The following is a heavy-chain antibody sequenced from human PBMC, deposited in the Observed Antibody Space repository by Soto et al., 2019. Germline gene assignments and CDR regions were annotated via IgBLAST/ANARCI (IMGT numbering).Heavy chain of an antibody. CDR2: IYYSGST. J-gene: IGHJ6*02. D-gene: IGHD3-22*01. V-gene: IGHV4-30-4*01. CDR3: ARVYYYDSRGYYYPYYYYCRDV. Sequence: QVQLQESGQGLVKPSQTLSLTCTVSGGSISSGDYYWSWIRQPPGKGLEWIGYIYYSGSTYYNPSLKSRVTISVDTSKNQFSLKLSSVTAADTAVYYCARVYYYDSRGYYYPYYYYCRDVWGQGTTVTVSS. CDR1: GGSISSGDYY.